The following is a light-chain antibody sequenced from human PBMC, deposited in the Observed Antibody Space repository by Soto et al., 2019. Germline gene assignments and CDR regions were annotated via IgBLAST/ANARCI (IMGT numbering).Light chain of an antibody. CDR2: GAS. J-gene: IGKJ4*01. Sequence: VLTPSPGTVSLSPGESPTLSFRASQSIGKSYLAWFQHKPGQAPRLLIYGASTRATGIPDRFRGSGSGTDFTLTVSRLESEDFAVYYCQQYAESPLTFGGGTKVDIK. V-gene: IGKV3-20*01. CDR3: QQYAESPLT. CDR1: QSIGKSY.